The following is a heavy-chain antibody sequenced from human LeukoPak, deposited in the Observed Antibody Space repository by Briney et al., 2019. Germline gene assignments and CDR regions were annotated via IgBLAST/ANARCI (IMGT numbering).Heavy chain of an antibody. CDR1: GFTFSSYA. CDR2: IYSGGST. Sequence: GGSLRLSCAASGFTFSSYAMSWVRQAPGKGLEWVSVIYSGGSTYYADSVKGRFTISRDNSKNTLYLQMNSLRAEDTAVYYCARGLPGEKAFDYWGQGTLVTVSS. J-gene: IGHJ4*02. CDR3: ARGLPGEKAFDY. V-gene: IGHV3-53*01. D-gene: IGHD2-2*01.